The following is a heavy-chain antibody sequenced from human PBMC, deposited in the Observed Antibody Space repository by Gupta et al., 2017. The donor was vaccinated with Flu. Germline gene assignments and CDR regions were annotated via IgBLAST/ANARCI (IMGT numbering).Heavy chain of an antibody. CDR3: ARENAFYGMDV. V-gene: IGHV1-69*01. CDR2: IIPIFGTA. Sequence: WVRQAPGQGLEWMGGIIPIFGTANYAQKFQGRVTITADESTSTAYMELSSLRSEDTAVYYCARENAFYGMDVWGQGTTVTVSS. D-gene: IGHD2-2*01. J-gene: IGHJ6*02.